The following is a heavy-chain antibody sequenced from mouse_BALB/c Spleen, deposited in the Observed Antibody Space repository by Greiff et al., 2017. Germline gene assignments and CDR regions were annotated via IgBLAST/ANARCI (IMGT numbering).Heavy chain of an antibody. J-gene: IGHJ2*01. Sequence: VQVVESGGGLVQPGGSRKLSCAASGFTFSSFGMHWVRQAPEKGLEWVAYISSGSSTIYYADTVKGRFTISRDNPKNTLFLQMTSLRSEDTAMYYCARGVAGYFDYWGQGTTLTVSS. CDR2: ISSGSSTI. CDR3: ARGVAGYFDY. CDR1: GFTFSSFG. V-gene: IGHV5-17*02.